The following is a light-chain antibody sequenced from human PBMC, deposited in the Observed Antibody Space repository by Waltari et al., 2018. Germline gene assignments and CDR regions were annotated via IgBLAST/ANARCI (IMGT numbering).Light chain of an antibody. Sequence: EIVLTQSPGTLSLSPGEGATLSCRASQNVYYNHLAWYQQKPGQAPRLLIYGASSRAIDIPDRFSGSGSGTDFILTISRLEPEDFAVYYCQHYGSSPPWGFGQGTKVEVK. CDR2: GAS. J-gene: IGKJ1*01. CDR1: QNVYYNH. V-gene: IGKV3-20*01. CDR3: QHYGSSPPWG.